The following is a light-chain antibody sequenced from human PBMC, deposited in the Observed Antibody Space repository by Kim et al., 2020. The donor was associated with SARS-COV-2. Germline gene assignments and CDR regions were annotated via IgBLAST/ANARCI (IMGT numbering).Light chain of an antibody. CDR3: QQRRDWPAYT. J-gene: IGKJ2*01. CDR2: DVS. Sequence: LTPGERATLSCRASQGVGNSLAWYQHRPGQAPRHLIYDVSNRAAGIPARFSGSGSGTDFTLTITSLDPEDFAVYYCQQRRDWPAYTFGQGTKLEI. V-gene: IGKV3-11*01. CDR1: QGVGNS.